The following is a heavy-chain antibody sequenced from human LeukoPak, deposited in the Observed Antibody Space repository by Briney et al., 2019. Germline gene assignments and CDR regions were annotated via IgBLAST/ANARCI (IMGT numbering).Heavy chain of an antibody. J-gene: IGHJ3*02. CDR3: ARRYCGGDCYFAEGPLDAFDI. CDR2: IYYSGST. Sequence: SETLSLTCTVSGCSISSYYWSWIRQPPGKGLEWIGYIYYSGSTNYNPSLKSRVTISVDTSKNQFSLKLSSVTAADTAVYYCARRYCGGDCYFAEGPLDAFDIWGQGTMVTVSS. D-gene: IGHD2-21*02. CDR1: GCSISSYY. V-gene: IGHV4-59*08.